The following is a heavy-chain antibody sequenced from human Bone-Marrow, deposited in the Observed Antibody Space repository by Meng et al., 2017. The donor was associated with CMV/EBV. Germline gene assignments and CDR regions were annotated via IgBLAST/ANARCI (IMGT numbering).Heavy chain of an antibody. CDR1: GYTFTGYY. CDR3: ARGTSLFGVDLYYYYGMGV. J-gene: IGHJ6*02. CDR2: INPNSGGT. Sequence: ASVKVSCKASGYTFTGYYMHWVRQAPGQGLEWMGWINPNSGGTNYAQKFQGRVTMTRDTSISTAYMELSRLRSDDTAVYYCARGTSLFGVDLYYYYGMGVWGQGTTVTVSS. D-gene: IGHD3-3*01. V-gene: IGHV1-2*02.